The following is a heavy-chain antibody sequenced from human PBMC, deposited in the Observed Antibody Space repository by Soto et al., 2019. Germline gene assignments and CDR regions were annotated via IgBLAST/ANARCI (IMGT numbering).Heavy chain of an antibody. D-gene: IGHD3-22*01. J-gene: IGHJ4*02. CDR2: INHSGST. Sequence: SETLSLTCAVYGGSVSGYYWSWIRQPPGKGLEWIGEINHSGSTNYNPSLKNRVTISVDTSKKRFSRKLSYVPAADTAVYYCARERQSSGSRSLDYWGQGTLVTVSS. CDR1: GGSVSGYY. V-gene: IGHV4-34*01. CDR3: ARERQSSGSRSLDY.